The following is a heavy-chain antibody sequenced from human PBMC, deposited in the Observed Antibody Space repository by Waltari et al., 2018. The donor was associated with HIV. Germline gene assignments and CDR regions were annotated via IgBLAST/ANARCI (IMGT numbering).Heavy chain of an antibody. D-gene: IGHD4-17*01. Sequence: EVQLVESGGGLVNPGGSLRLSPAASGLTFSSYSMTRVRQAPGKGLERVSSISSSRSYIDYADSGKGRFTISRDNAKNSLYLQMNSLRAEDTAVYYCARQTTVTTIGNYWGQGTLVTVSS. CDR1: GLTFSSYS. V-gene: IGHV3-21*01. CDR2: ISSSRSYI. CDR3: ARQTTVTTIGNY. J-gene: IGHJ4*02.